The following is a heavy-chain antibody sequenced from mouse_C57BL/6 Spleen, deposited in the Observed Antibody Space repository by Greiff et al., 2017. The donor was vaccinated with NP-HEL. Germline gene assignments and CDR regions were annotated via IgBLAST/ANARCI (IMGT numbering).Heavy chain of an antibody. V-gene: IGHV3-6*01. Sequence: EVQLVESGPGLVKPSQSLSLTCSVTGYSITSGYYWNWIRQFPGNKLEWMGYISYDGSNNYNPSLKNRISITRDTSKNQFFLKLNSVTTEDTATYYCARLLFTTVVASYWYFDVWGTGTTVTVSS. CDR3: ARLLFTTVVASYWYFDV. J-gene: IGHJ1*03. D-gene: IGHD1-1*01. CDR2: ISYDGSN. CDR1: GYSITSGYY.